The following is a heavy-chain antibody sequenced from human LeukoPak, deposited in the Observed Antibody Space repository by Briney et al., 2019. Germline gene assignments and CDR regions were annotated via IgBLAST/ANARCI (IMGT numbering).Heavy chain of an antibody. J-gene: IGHJ6*02. D-gene: IGHD1-26*01. Sequence: RASVTVSCKASGYTFTNYGISWVRQAPGQGLEWMGYIIAYNGNTNYAQNFQGRVTMTTDTSTSTAYMELRSLRSDDTAVYYCARDLVRGRRKWENNGMDVWGQGTRVTVSS. CDR2: IIAYNGNT. CDR3: ARDLVRGRRKWENNGMDV. CDR1: GYTFTNYG. V-gene: IGHV1-18*01.